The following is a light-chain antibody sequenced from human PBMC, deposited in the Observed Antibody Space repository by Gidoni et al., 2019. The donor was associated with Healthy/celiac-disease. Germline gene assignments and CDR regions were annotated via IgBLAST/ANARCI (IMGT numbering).Light chain of an antibody. CDR2: WAS. CDR3: QQYYSTPLT. V-gene: IGKV4-1*01. Sequence: DLVMTQSPVPLSVSLGERATINCKSSQSVLYSSNNKNYLAWYQQKPGQPPKLLIYWASTRECGVPDRFSGSGSGTDFTLTISSLQAEDVAVYYCQQYYSTPLTFGGGTKVEIK. J-gene: IGKJ4*01. CDR1: QSVLYSSNNKNY.